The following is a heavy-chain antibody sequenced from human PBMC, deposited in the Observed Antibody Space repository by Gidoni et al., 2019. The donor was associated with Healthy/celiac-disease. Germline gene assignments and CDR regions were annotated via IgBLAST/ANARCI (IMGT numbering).Heavy chain of an antibody. D-gene: IGHD4-17*01. CDR1: VYSFTSYW. Sequence: EVHLVPSVPEVKTPGESLKLSFKVSVYSFTSYWLGWVRQMPGKGLEWMGIIYPGESETRYSPSCQGQVTIAAEKSISTAYLQWSSLKASETAMYYCERVHVYGDYELDYWGQGTLVTGSS. CDR2: IYPGESET. V-gene: IGHV5-51*01. CDR3: ERVHVYGDYELDY. J-gene: IGHJ4*02.